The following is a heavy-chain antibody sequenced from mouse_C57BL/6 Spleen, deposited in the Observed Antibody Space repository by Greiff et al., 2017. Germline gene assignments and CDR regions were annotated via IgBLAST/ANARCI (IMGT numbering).Heavy chain of an antibody. D-gene: IGHD1-1*01. CDR1: GYTFTSYW. J-gene: IGHJ2*01. CDR3: ARLSHYYGQNYFDY. V-gene: IGHV1-55*01. CDR2: IYPGSGST. Sequence: QVQLQQPGAELVKPGASVKMSCKASGYTFTSYWITWVKQRPGQGLEWIGDIYPGSGSTNYNEKFKSKATLTVDTSSSTAYMQLSSLTSEDSAVYYCARLSHYYGQNYFDYWGQGTTLTVSS.